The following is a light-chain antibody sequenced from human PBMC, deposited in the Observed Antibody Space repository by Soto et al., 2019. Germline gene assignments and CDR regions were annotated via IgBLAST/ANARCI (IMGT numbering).Light chain of an antibody. CDR2: EVS. CDR3: SSYTSSTTVV. CDR1: SSDVGGYDY. V-gene: IGLV2-14*01. Sequence: QSALTQPASVSGSPGQSITISCTGTSSDVGGYDYVSWYQQHPGKAPKLIIFEVSSRPSGVSNRFSASKSGNTASLTISGLQPEDEADYYCSSYTSSTTVVFGGGTQLTVL. J-gene: IGLJ3*02.